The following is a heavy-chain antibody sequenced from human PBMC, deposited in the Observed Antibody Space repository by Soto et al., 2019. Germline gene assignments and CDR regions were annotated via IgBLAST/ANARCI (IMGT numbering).Heavy chain of an antibody. Sequence: QVQLVESGGGVVQPGRSLRLSCAASGFTFNTHCMHWVRQAPGKGLEWVAVVWYDGGNKYYADSVKGRFTISRDNSMNTVYLQMNSLRAEDTAVYYCARDSYSGSYGGRFDYCGQGTLVTVSS. V-gene: IGHV3-33*01. CDR1: GFTFNTHC. J-gene: IGHJ4*02. CDR2: VWYDGGNK. CDR3: ARDSYSGSYGGRFDY. D-gene: IGHD3-16*01.